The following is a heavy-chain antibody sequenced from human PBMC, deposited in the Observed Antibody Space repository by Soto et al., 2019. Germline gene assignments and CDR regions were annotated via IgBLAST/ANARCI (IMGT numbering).Heavy chain of an antibody. D-gene: IGHD3-3*01. CDR2: IWYDGSNK. J-gene: IGHJ6*03. Sequence: QPGGSLRLSCAASGFTFSSYGMHWVRQAPGKGLEWVAVIWYDGSNKYYADSVKGRFTISRDNSKNTLYLQMNSLRAEDTAVYYCARGGDLFTIFGVIPYAYYMDVWGKGTTVTVSS. CDR1: GFTFSSYG. V-gene: IGHV3-33*01. CDR3: ARGGDLFTIFGVIPYAYYMDV.